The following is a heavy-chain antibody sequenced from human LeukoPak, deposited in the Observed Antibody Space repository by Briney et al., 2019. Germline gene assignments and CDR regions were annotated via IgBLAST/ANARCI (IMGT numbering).Heavy chain of an antibody. Sequence: PGGSLRLSCAASGFTFSSYSMTWVRQPPGKGLEWIGEINHSGSTNYNPSLKSRVTISVDTSKNQFSLKLSSVTAADTAVYYCARYRYYDFWSGYYIDWGQGTLVTVSS. D-gene: IGHD3-3*01. V-gene: IGHV4-34*01. CDR2: INHSGST. CDR1: GFTFSSYS. CDR3: ARYRYYDFWSGYYID. J-gene: IGHJ4*02.